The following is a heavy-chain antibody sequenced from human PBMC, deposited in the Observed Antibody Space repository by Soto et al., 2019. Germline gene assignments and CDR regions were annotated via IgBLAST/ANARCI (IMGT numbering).Heavy chain of an antibody. CDR1: GYTFTNSY. CDR2: LNPNGGST. J-gene: IGHJ4*02. D-gene: IGHD6-13*01. CDR3: ARNLAAGDY. V-gene: IGHV1-46*01. Sequence: QVQLVQSGAEVKKPGASVKVSCKASGYTFTNSYIHWVRKAPGQGLEWMALLNPNGGSTNYAQNFQGRVTVTRDTSTSTVYMELTSMTSEDTAVYYCARNLAAGDYWGQGTLVTVSS.